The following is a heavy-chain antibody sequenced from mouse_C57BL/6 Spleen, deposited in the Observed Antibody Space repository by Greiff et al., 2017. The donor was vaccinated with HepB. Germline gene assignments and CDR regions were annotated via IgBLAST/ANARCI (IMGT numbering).Heavy chain of an antibody. CDR3: ARVYGSSWAMDY. Sequence: QVQLKQPGAELVKPGASVKLSCKASGYTFTSYWMHWVKQRPGQGLEWIGMIHPNSGSTNYNEKFKSKATLTVDKSSSTAYMQLSSLTSEDSAVYYCARVYGSSWAMDYWGQGTSVTVSS. D-gene: IGHD1-1*01. J-gene: IGHJ4*01. CDR1: GYTFTSYW. V-gene: IGHV1-64*01. CDR2: IHPNSGST.